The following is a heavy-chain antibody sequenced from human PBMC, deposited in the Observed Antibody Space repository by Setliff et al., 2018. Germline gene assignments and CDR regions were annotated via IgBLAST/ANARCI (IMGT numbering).Heavy chain of an antibody. CDR3: ARSRYELPHYYFDY. CDR2: IDWDGDK. D-gene: IGHD1-7*01. Sequence: SGPTLVNPTQTLTLTCTFSGFSLTTSGTCVTWIRQPPGKALEWLARIDWDGDKYYNTSLRTRLTLSKDTSKNQVFLTMTNMDPVDTATYYCARSRYELPHYYFDYWGHGILVTVS. J-gene: IGHJ4*01. CDR1: GFSLTTSGTC. V-gene: IGHV2-70*11.